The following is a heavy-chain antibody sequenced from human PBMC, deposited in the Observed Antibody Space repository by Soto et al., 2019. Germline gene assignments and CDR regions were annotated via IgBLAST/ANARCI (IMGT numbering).Heavy chain of an antibody. CDR3: AGARGYCSGGSWYSLGFDP. V-gene: IGHV6-1*01. CDR2: TYYRSKWYN. Sequence: QVQLQQSGPGLVKPSQTLSLTCAISGDSVSSNSAAWNWIRQSPSIGLEWLGRTYYRSKWYNEYAVSVKSRITVNRDTSKNQCSLQLNSVTPEDTAVYYCAGARGYCSGGSWYSLGFDPWGQGTLVIVSS. J-gene: IGHJ5*02. CDR1: GDSVSSNSAA. D-gene: IGHD2-15*01.